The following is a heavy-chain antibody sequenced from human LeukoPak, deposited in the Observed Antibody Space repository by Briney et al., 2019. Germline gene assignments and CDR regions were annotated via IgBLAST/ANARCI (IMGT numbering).Heavy chain of an antibody. J-gene: IGHJ4*02. D-gene: IGHD3-22*01. V-gene: IGHV1-69*13. CDR1: GGTFSSYA. CDR3: AREQVRDSSGYYNLMGLSFDY. CDR2: IIPIFGTA. Sequence: VASVKVSCKASGGTFSSYAISWVRQAPGQGLEWMGGIIPIFGTANYAQKFQGRVTITADESTSTAYMELSSLRSEDTAVYYCAREQVRDSSGYYNLMGLSFDYWGQGTLVTVSS.